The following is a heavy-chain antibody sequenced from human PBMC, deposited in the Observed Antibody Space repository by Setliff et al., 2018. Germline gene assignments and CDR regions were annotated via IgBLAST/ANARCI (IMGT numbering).Heavy chain of an antibody. CDR1: GYSISSGYY. V-gene: IGHV4-38-2*01. CDR3: ARSDDNFQYPDY. D-gene: IGHD1-1*01. Sequence: SSETLSLTCAVSGYSISSGYYWNWIRQPAGKGLEWIGNIYTNGGTDYSPSLRSRVTISLGTSKNQFSLQLTSVTAADTAIYYCARSDDNFQYPDYWGQGTLVTVSS. J-gene: IGHJ4*01. CDR2: IYTNGGT.